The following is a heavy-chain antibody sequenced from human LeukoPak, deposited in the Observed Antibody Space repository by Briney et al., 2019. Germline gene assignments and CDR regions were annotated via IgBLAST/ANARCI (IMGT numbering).Heavy chain of an antibody. CDR2: IIPIFGTA. J-gene: IGHJ5*02. V-gene: IGHV1-69*05. CDR1: GGTFSSYA. D-gene: IGHD3-10*01. CDR3: ARDYYHGSGSYYNWFDP. Sequence: SVKVSCKASGGTFSSYAISWVRQAPGQGLEWMGGIIPIFGTANYAQKFQGRVTITTDESTSTAYMELSSLRSEDTAVYYCARDYYHGSGSYYNWFDPWGQGTLVTVSS.